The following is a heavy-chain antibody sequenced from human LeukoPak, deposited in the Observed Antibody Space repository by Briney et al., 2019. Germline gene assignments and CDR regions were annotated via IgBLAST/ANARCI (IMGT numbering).Heavy chain of an antibody. CDR2: ISSSSSYI. Sequence: PGGSLRLSCAASGFAFSTYWMSWLRQAPGEGLEWVSSISSSSSYIYYADSVKGRFTISRDNAKNSLFLQMNSLRAEDTAVYYCGGDLDRGATKEGGFDYWGQGTLVTVSS. D-gene: IGHD1-26*01. J-gene: IGHJ4*02. V-gene: IGHV3-21*01. CDR3: GGDLDRGATKEGGFDY. CDR1: GFAFSTYW.